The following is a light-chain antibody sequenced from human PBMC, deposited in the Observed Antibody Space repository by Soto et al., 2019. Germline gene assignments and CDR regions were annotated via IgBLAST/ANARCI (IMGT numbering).Light chain of an antibody. Sequence: DIRLTQSPPSLSASVGDRVTISCRASQSISTYLMWYQQKPGKAPNLLIYGASGLQNGVPSRFSGSGSGTEFTLTISSLQPDDFATYYCQQYNNYPWTFGQGTKVEIK. J-gene: IGKJ1*01. V-gene: IGKV1-5*01. CDR1: QSISTY. CDR3: QQYNNYPWT. CDR2: GAS.